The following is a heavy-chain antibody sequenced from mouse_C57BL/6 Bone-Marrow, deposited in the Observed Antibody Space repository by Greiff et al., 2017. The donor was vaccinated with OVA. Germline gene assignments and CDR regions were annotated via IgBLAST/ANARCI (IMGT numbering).Heavy chain of an antibody. Sequence: QVQLQQSGAELVRPGASVTLSCKASGYTFTDYEMHWVKQTPVHGLEWIGAIDPETGGTAYNQKFKGKAILTADKSSSTAYMELRSLTSEDSAVYYCTRSEAFYGSRDFDYWGQGTTLTVSS. J-gene: IGHJ2*01. CDR3: TRSEAFYGSRDFDY. V-gene: IGHV1-15*01. CDR2: IDPETGGT. CDR1: GYTFTDYE. D-gene: IGHD1-1*01.